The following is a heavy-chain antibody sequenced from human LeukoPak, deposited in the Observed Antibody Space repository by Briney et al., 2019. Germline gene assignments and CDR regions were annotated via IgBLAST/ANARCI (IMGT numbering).Heavy chain of an antibody. D-gene: IGHD2-2*01. CDR1: GFTFSSYG. J-gene: IGHJ6*03. Sequence: PGGSLRLSCAASGFTFSSYGMHWVRQAPGKGLEWVAVIWYDGSNKYYADSVKGRFTISRDNSKNTLYLQMNSLRAEDTAVYYCARGPYCSSTSCYPPEAYYYYYYMDVWGKGTTVTVSS. V-gene: IGHV3-33*01. CDR2: IWYDGSNK. CDR3: ARGPYCSSTSCYPPEAYYYYYYMDV.